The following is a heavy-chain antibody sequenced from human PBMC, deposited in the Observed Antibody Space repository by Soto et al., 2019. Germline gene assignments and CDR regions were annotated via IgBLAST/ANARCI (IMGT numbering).Heavy chain of an antibody. J-gene: IGHJ4*02. CDR3: ARERYSNSEANSDY. D-gene: IGHD4-4*01. CDR2: IYYSGST. Sequence: SSETLSLTCTVSGGSISSYYWSWVRQPPGKGLEWIGYIYYSGSTNYNPSLKSRVTISVDTSKNQFSLKLSSVTAADTAVYYCARERYSNSEANSDYWGQGTLVTVSS. V-gene: IGHV4-59*01. CDR1: GGSISSYY.